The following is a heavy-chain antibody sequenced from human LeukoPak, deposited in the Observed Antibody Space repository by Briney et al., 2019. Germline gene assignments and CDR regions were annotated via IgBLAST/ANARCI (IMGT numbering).Heavy chain of an antibody. V-gene: IGHV3-21*01. Sequence: PGGSLRLSCAASGFTFSSYSMNWVRQAPGKGLEWVSSISSSSSYIYYADSVKGRFTISRDNAKNSLYLQMNSLRAEDTAVYYCAGGMVVGSGSPIDYWGQGTLVTVSS. CDR1: GFTFSSYS. CDR2: ISSSSSYI. CDR3: AGGMVVGSGSPIDY. J-gene: IGHJ4*02. D-gene: IGHD1-26*01.